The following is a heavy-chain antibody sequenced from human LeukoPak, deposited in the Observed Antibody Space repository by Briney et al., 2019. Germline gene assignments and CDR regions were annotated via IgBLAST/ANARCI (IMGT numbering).Heavy chain of an antibody. Sequence: GSLRLSCAASGFTFSSYSMNWVRQAPGKGLEWVSSISSSSSYIYYADSVKGRFTISRDNSKNTLYLQMNSLRAEDTAVYYCAKEGYYDSSGYKKMGGFDYWGQGTLVTVSS. CDR2: ISSSSSYI. D-gene: IGHD3-22*01. CDR1: GFTFSSYS. J-gene: IGHJ4*02. V-gene: IGHV3-21*04. CDR3: AKEGYYDSSGYKKMGGFDY.